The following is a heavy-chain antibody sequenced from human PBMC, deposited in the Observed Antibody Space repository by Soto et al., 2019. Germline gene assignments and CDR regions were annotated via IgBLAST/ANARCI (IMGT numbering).Heavy chain of an antibody. CDR1: GGTFSSYA. D-gene: IGHD3-16*02. J-gene: IGHJ6*02. CDR3: ARDTQRSYRGDRYYYGMDV. CDR2: IIPIFGTA. Sequence: QVQLVQSGAEVKKPGSSVKVSCKASGGTFSSYAISWVRQAPGQGLEWMGGIIPIFGTANYAQKFQGRVTITADESTSTAYMELSSLRSEDTAVYYCARDTQRSYRGDRYYYGMDVWGQGTTVTVSS. V-gene: IGHV1-69*01.